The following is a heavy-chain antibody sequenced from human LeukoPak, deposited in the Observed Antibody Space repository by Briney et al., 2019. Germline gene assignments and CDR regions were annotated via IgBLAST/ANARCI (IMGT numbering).Heavy chain of an antibody. CDR1: GASISNFY. CDR2: MLYSGST. CDR3: ARSDIWGSYRFLDY. J-gene: IGHJ4*01. V-gene: IGHV4-59*08. D-gene: IGHD3-16*02. Sequence: SETLSLTCTVSGASISNFYWSWIRQAPGQGLEWIGYMLYSGSTNQKPSLRSRVTISVDTSENQVSLKLSSVTAADTAVYYCARSDIWGSYRFLDYWGQGILVTVSS.